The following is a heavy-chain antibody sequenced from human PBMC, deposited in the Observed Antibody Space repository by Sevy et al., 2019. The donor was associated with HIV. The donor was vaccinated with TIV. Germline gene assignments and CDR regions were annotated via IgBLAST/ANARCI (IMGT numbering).Heavy chain of an antibody. CDR3: AKSTYCSGGSCYDYYYYYGMDV. J-gene: IGHJ6*02. CDR2: ISYDGSNK. V-gene: IGHV3-30*18. Sequence: GGSLRLSCAASGFTFSSYGMHWVRQAPGKGLEWVAVISYDGSNKYYADSVKGRFTISRDNSKNTLYLQMNSLSAEDTAVYYCAKSTYCSGGSCYDYYYYYGMDVWGQGTTVTVSS. D-gene: IGHD2-15*01. CDR1: GFTFSSYG.